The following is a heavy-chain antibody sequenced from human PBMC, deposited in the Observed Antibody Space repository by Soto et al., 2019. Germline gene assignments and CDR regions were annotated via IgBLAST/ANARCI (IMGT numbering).Heavy chain of an antibody. CDR2: IRPDGTET. CDR1: GFTFTDFY. J-gene: IGHJ4*02. CDR3: AGWGGQDYNY. Sequence: EVQLVQSGGGLVQPGGSLRLSCVGSGFTFTDFYMNWVRQAPGKGLEWVANIRPDGTETNYVESVRGRFTTSRDNAKNSLFLQRNSVRADDTALYYCAGWGGQDYNYWGQGILVTVSS. D-gene: IGHD4-4*01. V-gene: IGHV3-7*03.